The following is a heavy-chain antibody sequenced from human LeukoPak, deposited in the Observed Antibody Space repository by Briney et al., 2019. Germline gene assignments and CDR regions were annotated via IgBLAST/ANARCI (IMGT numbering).Heavy chain of an antibody. J-gene: IGHJ4*02. CDR1: GYSFTSYC. V-gene: IGHV5-10-1*01. D-gene: IGHD4-17*01. CDR2: IDPSDSYT. CDR3: ARQREEDYGEGY. Sequence: GESLKISCKGSGYSFTSYCISWVRQLPGKGLEWMGRIDPSDSYTNYSPSFQGHVTISADKSISTAYLQWSSLKASDTAMYYCARQREEDYGEGYWGQGTLVTVSS.